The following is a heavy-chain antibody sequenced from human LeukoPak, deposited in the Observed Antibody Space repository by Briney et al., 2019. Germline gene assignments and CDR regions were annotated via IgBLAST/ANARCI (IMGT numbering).Heavy chain of an antibody. V-gene: IGHV4-39*07. CDR3: ARLGPFTMWAQT. Sequence: PSETLSLTCTVSGDSISSGIHYWSCIRQPPGKGLEWIWEINHSGSTNYNPSLKSRVTISVDTSKNQFSLKLSSVTAADTAVYYCARLGPFTMWAQTWGQGTLVTVSS. D-gene: IGHD3-10*02. CDR2: INHSGST. CDR1: GDSISSGIHY. J-gene: IGHJ5*02.